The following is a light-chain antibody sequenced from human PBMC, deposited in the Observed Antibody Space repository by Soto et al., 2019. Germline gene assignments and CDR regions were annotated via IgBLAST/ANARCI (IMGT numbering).Light chain of an antibody. V-gene: IGKV3-15*01. Sequence: EIVMTQSPATLSVSPGERATLSCRASQSVSSNLAWYQQKPGQAPRLLIYGASTRATGIPARFSGSGSGTEFTLTIGSLQSEDFAVYYCQQYNNWPPAWTFGQGTKVEIK. CDR3: QQYNNWPPAWT. CDR2: GAS. CDR1: QSVSSN. J-gene: IGKJ1*01.